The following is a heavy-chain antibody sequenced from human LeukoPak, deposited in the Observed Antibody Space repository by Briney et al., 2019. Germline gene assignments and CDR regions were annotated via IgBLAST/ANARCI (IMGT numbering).Heavy chain of an antibody. D-gene: IGHD3-22*01. Sequence: SETLSLTCTVSGGSISSGDYYWSWIRQPPGKGLEWIEYIYYSGSTYYNPSLKSRVTISVDTSKNQFALKLISVTASDTAVYYCASGDYYDSSGYYPNAFDIWGQGTMVTVSS. CDR2: IYYSGST. J-gene: IGHJ3*02. CDR1: GGSISSGDYY. V-gene: IGHV4-30-4*01. CDR3: ASGDYYDSSGYYPNAFDI.